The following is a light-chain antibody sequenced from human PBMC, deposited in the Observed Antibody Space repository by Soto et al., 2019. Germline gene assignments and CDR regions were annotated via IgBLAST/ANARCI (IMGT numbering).Light chain of an antibody. J-gene: IGKJ4*01. CDR2: AAS. CDR3: QQYHRYSA. CDR1: QSISSY. V-gene: IGKV1-39*01. Sequence: DIQMTQSPSSLSASVGDRVTITCRSSQSISSYLNWYQQKPGKAPRLLIYAASTLESGVPSRFSGSGSGTDFTLTISSLQPEDFATYYCQQYHRYSAFGGGTKVDI.